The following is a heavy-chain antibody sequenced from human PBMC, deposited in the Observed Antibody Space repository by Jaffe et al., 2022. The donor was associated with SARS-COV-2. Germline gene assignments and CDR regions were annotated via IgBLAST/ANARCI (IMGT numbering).Heavy chain of an antibody. V-gene: IGHV4-38-2*02. D-gene: IGHD3-10*01. CDR3: ARGASPWYGED. J-gene: IGHJ4*02. Sequence: QVQLQESGPGLVKPSETLSLTCSVSGYSISSGYYWGWVRQPPGKRLEWIGSVYYDGTSYYSPSLKSRVTISIDTSTNQFSLRLSSVTATDTAVYFCARGASPWYGEDWGQGTLVTVSS. CDR2: VYYDGTS. CDR1: GYSISSGYY.